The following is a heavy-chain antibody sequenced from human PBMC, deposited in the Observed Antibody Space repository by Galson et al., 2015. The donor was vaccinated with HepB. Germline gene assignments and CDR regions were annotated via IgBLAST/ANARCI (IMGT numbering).Heavy chain of an antibody. D-gene: IGHD3-22*01. CDR2: VSYQGVNK. CDR3: AQDHGYYDRLNYYFDS. V-gene: IGHV3-30*18. J-gene: IGHJ4*02. Sequence: SLRLSCAASGFTFSGYGMHWVRQAPGKGLEWVAVVSYQGVNKFYADSVKGRFIISRDNSKNTLYLQMSSLRTEDTAVHYCAQDHGYYDRLNYYFDSWGQGTLVTVSS. CDR1: GFTFSGYG.